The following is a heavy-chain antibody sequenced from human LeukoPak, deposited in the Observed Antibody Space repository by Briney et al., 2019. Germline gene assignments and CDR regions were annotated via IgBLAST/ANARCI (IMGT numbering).Heavy chain of an antibody. D-gene: IGHD2-2*01. CDR3: VRDRKYAFDY. CDR2: ISSSSNTI. Sequence: GSMRLSCEASGLSFSSYSMNWVRQAPGKGLEWVSYISSSSNTIDYADSVKGRFTISRDNAKNSLSLQMNSLRDEDTAVYYCVRDRKYAFDYWGQGTLVTVSS. CDR1: GLSFSSYS. V-gene: IGHV3-48*02. J-gene: IGHJ4*02.